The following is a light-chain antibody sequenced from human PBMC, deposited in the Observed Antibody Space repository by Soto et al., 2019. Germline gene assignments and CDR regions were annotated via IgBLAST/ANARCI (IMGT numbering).Light chain of an antibody. Sequence: EIVMTQSPGTLSVSPWERATLSCRASQGVGINLAWYQQRPGQAPMLLIYAASTRATGIPARFRGRGSGTEFTLTISSLQSEDFALYVCEQYNNWPLYSFGQGTKLEIK. J-gene: IGKJ2*01. CDR3: EQYNNWPLYS. V-gene: IGKV3-15*01. CDR1: QGVGIN. CDR2: AAS.